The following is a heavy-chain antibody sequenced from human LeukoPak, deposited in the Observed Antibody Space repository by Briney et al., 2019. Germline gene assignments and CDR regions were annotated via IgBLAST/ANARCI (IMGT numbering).Heavy chain of an antibody. Sequence: ASVTVSCKASGYTFTSYDINWVRQATGQGLEWMGWMNLNSGNTGYAQKFQGRVTMTRNTSISTAYMELSSLRSEDTAVYYCTRGYYGSGSYYRAWGQGNLVTVSS. V-gene: IGHV1-8*01. D-gene: IGHD3-10*01. J-gene: IGHJ5*02. CDR3: TRGYYGSGSYYRA. CDR2: MNLNSGNT. CDR1: GYTFTSYD.